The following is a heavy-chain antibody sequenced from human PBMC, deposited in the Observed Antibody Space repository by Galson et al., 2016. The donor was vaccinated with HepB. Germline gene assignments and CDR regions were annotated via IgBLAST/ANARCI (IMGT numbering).Heavy chain of an antibody. CDR1: GFTFGSVW. Sequence: SLRLSCATSGFTFGSVWMSWVRQAPGKGLEWVANIKPDGSERYYVDSLTGRFTISRDNAKNSLYLQMNNLRAEDTAVYYCALYYYHSSGFVEYFQHWGQGTRVTVSS. D-gene: IGHD3-22*01. V-gene: IGHV3-7*03. CDR3: ALYYYHSSGFVEYFQH. J-gene: IGHJ1*01. CDR2: IKPDGSER.